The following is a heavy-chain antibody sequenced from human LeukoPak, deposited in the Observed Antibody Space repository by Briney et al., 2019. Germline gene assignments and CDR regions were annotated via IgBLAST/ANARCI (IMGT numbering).Heavy chain of an antibody. V-gene: IGHV3-21*01. CDR2: ISSSSSYI. Sequence: GGSLRLSCAASGFTFSSYSMNWVRQAPGKGLEWVSSISSSSSYIYYADSVKGRFTISRDNAKNSLYLQMNSLRAEDTAVYYCASNGLRYFDWLFTHSNWFDPWGQGTLVTVSS. J-gene: IGHJ5*02. D-gene: IGHD3-9*01. CDR3: ASNGLRYFDWLFTHSNWFDP. CDR1: GFTFSSYS.